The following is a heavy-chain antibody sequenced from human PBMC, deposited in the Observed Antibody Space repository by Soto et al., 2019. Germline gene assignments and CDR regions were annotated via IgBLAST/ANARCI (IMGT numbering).Heavy chain of an antibody. V-gene: IGHV3-23*01. CDR2: ISGSGGST. D-gene: IGHD3-16*01. CDR3: AKDRRRFGWGYDAFDI. J-gene: IGHJ3*02. Sequence: EVQLLESGGGLVQPGGSLRLSCAASGFTFSSYAMSWVRQAPGKGLEWVSAISGSGGSTYYADSVKGRFTISRDNSKNTLYLQMNSLRAEDTAVYYCAKDRRRFGWGYDAFDIWGQGTMVTVSS. CDR1: GFTFSSYA.